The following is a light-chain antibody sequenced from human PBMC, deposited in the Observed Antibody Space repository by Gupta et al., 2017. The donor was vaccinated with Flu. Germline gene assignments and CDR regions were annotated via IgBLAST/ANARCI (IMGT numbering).Light chain of an antibody. V-gene: IGKV1-12*01. Sequence: PSSVSASIGDRVTITCRASQGIGSWLSWYQQKPGKAPKLLIYTASSLHSGVPSRFSGSGSGTDFTLTISSLQPEDFATYYCQQANSFPRTFGQGTKVESK. CDR1: QGIGSW. CDR3: QQANSFPRT. J-gene: IGKJ1*01. CDR2: TAS.